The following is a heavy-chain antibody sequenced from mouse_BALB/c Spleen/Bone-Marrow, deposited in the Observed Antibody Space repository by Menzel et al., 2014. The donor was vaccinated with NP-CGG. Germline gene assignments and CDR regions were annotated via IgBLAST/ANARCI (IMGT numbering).Heavy chain of an antibody. V-gene: IGHV5-17*02. Sequence: VQLQQSGGGLVQPGGSRKLSCAASGFTFSSFGMHWVRQAPEKGLEWVAYISSGSSTIYYADTVMGRFTISRDNPKNTLFPQMTSLRSEDTAMYYCVRSGSSSGYFDYWGQGTTLTVSS. D-gene: IGHD1-1*01. CDR1: GFTFSSFG. CDR2: ISSGSSTI. J-gene: IGHJ2*01. CDR3: VRSGSSSGYFDY.